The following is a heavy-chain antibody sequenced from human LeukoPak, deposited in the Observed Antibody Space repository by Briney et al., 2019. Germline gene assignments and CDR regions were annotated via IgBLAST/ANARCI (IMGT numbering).Heavy chain of an antibody. Sequence: GGSLRLSCAAPGFTFSSYSMNWVRQAPGKGLEWVSSISSSSSYIYYADSVKGRFTISRDESKSTLYLQMNSLRAEDTAVYYCAKAAFSFKLELIDYWGQGTLVTVSS. CDR2: ISSSSSYI. V-gene: IGHV3-21*06. D-gene: IGHD1-7*01. CDR1: GFTFSSYS. J-gene: IGHJ4*02. CDR3: AKAAFSFKLELIDY.